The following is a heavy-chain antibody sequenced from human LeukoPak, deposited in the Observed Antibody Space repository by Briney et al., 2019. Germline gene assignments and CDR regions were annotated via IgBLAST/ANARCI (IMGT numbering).Heavy chain of an antibody. CDR2: IYTSGST. CDR3: ARDGEAVGATYYYYYYGMDV. J-gene: IGHJ6*02. D-gene: IGHD1-26*01. CDR1: GGSISSYY. V-gene: IGHV4-4*07. Sequence: PSETLSLTCTVSGGSISSYYWSWIRQPAGKGLEWIGRIYTSGSTNYNPSLKSRVTMSVDTSKNQFSLKLSSVTAADTAVYYCARDGEAVGATYYYYYYGMDVWGQGTTATVSS.